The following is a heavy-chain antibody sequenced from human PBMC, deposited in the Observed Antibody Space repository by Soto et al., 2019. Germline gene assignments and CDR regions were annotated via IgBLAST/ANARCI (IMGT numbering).Heavy chain of an antibody. CDR2: IIPIFSKT. Sequence: QVQLVQSGAEVKEPGTSVKVSCKASGGTFSTSSFVWVRQGPGQGLEWMGGIIPIFSKTNVAQRFQGRITFTADESTRTVYMELSSLRSEDTAIYYCARDVVRSTGGDSWGQGTLVTASS. J-gene: IGHJ4*02. V-gene: IGHV1-69*01. CDR3: ARDVVRSTGGDS. CDR1: GGTFSTSS. D-gene: IGHD7-27*01.